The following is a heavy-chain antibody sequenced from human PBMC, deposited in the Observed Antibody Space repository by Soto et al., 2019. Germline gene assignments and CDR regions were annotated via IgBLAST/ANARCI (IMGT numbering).Heavy chain of an antibody. D-gene: IGHD1-1*01. Sequence: QVQLVQSGAEVKKPGASVKVSCKASGYTFTTYGINWVRQAPGQGLDWMGWISAYNGNTNYAQKLQGRVTMTTDTSTSTAYMEPRSPSSDATAVYYCARVLVGTTFAYYYGMDVWGQGTTGTVSS. CDR1: GYTFTTYG. CDR2: ISAYNGNT. V-gene: IGHV1-18*01. CDR3: ARVLVGTTFAYYYGMDV. J-gene: IGHJ6*02.